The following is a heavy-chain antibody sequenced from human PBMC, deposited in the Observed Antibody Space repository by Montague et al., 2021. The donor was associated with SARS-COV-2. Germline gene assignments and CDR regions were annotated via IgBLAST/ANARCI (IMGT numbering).Heavy chain of an antibody. CDR2: LYYSGST. Sequence: SETLSLTCTVSGGSISSYYWSWIRQPPGKGLEWIVYLYYSGSTNYNPSLKSRVTISVDTSKNQFSLRLNSVTAADTAVYYCARHPPGSRYFDYLDVWGKGTTVTVSS. CDR1: GGSISSYY. CDR3: ARHPPGSRYFDYLDV. J-gene: IGHJ6*03. D-gene: IGHD3-10*01. V-gene: IGHV4-59*01.